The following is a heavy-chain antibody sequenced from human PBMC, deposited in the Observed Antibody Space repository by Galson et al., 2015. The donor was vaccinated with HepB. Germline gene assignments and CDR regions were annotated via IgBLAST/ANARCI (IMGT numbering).Heavy chain of an antibody. D-gene: IGHD3-16*01. Sequence: SLRLSCAVSGFTFSNSGMHWVRQAPGKGLEWVAVTWSDGINNYYADSVKGRFTISRDNFKNTLYQQMKSLRAEDTAVYYCAKDAYRSSYYFDSWGQGTLVTVSS. CDR2: TWSDGINN. V-gene: IGHV3-33*06. J-gene: IGHJ4*02. CDR1: GFTFSNSG. CDR3: AKDAYRSSYYFDS.